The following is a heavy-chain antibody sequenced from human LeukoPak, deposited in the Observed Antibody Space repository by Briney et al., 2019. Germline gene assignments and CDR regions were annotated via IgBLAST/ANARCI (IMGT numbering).Heavy chain of an antibody. J-gene: IGHJ4*02. V-gene: IGHV3-66*01. D-gene: IGHD5-18*01. Sequence: GGSLRLSCAASGFTVSSNNMSWVRQAPGRGLEWVSIIYSGGSTFYADFVKGRFTISRDNSKNTLYLQMNSLRAEDTAVYYCASRGYSSGNYWGQGTLVTVSS. CDR1: GFTVSSNN. CDR2: IYSGGST. CDR3: ASRGYSSGNY.